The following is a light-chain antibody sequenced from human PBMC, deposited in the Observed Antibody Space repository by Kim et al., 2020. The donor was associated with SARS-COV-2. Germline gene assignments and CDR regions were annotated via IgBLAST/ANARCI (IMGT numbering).Light chain of an antibody. CDR3: QTWDSNTRV. V-gene: IGLV4-60*03. J-gene: IGLJ3*02. CDR2: LEGRGTY. Sequence: QPVLTQSSSASASLGSSVKLTCTLSSGHSSYIIAWHQQQPGKAPRYLMKLEGRGTYYKGSGVPDRFSGSSSGADRYLTISNLQSEDEADYYCQTWDSNTRVFGGGTQLTVL. CDR1: SGHSSYI.